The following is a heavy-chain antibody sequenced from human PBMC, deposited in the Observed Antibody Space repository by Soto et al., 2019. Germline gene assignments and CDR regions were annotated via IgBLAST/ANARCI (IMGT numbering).Heavy chain of an antibody. J-gene: IGHJ4*01. CDR1: GVSFSGYY. CDR2: IDHGGST. D-gene: IGHD3-10*01. Sequence: PSETLSLTCAISGVSFSGYYWSWIRQPPGKGLEWIGEIDHGGSTKYNPSLKSRVTISVDTSKRQFSLNLRSVTAADTAVYYCARAPKPITMIRKQPYYFDYWGHGTLVTVSS. V-gene: IGHV4-34*01. CDR3: ARAPKPITMIRKQPYYFDY.